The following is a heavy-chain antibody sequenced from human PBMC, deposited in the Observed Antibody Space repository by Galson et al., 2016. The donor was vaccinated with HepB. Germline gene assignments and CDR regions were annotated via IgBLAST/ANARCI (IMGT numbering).Heavy chain of an antibody. CDR2: MNTNSGDT. J-gene: IGHJ6*02. V-gene: IGHV1-8*01. Sequence: SVKVSCKASGYTFTTYDINWVRQATGQGLEWMGWMNTNSGDTGYAQKFQSRVTMTRDTSIGTAYMELSSLSSDDTAMYFCAREGKSYYYAMDVWGQGTTVTVSS. CDR1: GYTFTTYD. CDR3: AREGKSYYYAMDV. D-gene: IGHD3-16*01.